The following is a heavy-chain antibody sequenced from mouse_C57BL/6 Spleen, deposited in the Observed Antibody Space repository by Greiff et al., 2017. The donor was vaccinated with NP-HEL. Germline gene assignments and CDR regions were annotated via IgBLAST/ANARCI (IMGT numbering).Heavy chain of an antibody. CDR2: INPSSGYT. V-gene: IGHV1-4*01. Sequence: QVQLQQSGAELARPGASVKMSCKASGYTFTSYTMHWVKQRPGQGLEWIGYINPSSGYTKYNQKFKDKATLTADKSSSTAYMQLSSLTSEDSAVYYCASSDGHWYFDVWGTGTTVSGSS. CDR1: GYTFTSYT. CDR3: ASSDGHWYFDV. D-gene: IGHD2-3*01. J-gene: IGHJ1*03.